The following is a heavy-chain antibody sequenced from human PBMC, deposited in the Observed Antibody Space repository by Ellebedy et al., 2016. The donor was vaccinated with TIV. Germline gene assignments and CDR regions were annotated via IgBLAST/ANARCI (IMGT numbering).Heavy chain of an antibody. D-gene: IGHD3-10*01. J-gene: IGHJ4*02. CDR1: GYTFTGYY. CDR3: AREDSTNYGSGYDF. Sequence: AASVKVSCKASGYTFTGYYLHWVRQVPGQGLEWMGWINPNSGATNYAQKFQGRVTMTRDTSISTAYMELSRLRSDDTAVYYCAREDSTNYGSGYDFWGQGTLVTVSS. CDR2: INPNSGAT. V-gene: IGHV1-2*02.